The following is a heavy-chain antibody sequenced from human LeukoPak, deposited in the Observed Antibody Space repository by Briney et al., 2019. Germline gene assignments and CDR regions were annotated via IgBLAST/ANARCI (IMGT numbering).Heavy chain of an antibody. CDR2: IYTSGST. CDR3: ARQLYSSGWYRD. D-gene: IGHD6-19*01. J-gene: IGHJ4*02. Sequence: SETLSLTCTVSGGSLSSYYWSWIRQPAGKGLEWIGRIYTSGSTNYNPSLKSRVTMSVDTSKNQFSLKLSSVTAADTAVYYCARQLYSSGWYRDWGQGTLVTVSS. V-gene: IGHV4-4*07. CDR1: GGSLSSYY.